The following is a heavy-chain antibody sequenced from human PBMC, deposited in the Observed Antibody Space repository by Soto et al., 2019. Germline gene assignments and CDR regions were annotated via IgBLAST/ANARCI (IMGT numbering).Heavy chain of an antibody. J-gene: IGHJ4*02. V-gene: IGHV3-64*01. D-gene: IGHD4-17*01. Sequence: GGSLRLSCAASGFTFSTDTLHWVCQAPGKGLEYVSAISPDGVNTYYANYVKGRFTISRDNSKNTLYLQMVSVTAEDMAVYYCARDDYADYIFTYWGRGTLVTVSS. CDR1: GFTFSTDT. CDR3: ARDDYADYIFTY. CDR2: ISPDGVNT.